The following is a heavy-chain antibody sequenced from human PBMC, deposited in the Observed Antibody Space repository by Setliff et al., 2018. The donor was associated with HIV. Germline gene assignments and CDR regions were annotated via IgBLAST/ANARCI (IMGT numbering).Heavy chain of an antibody. Sequence: GGSLRLSCGASGFTFSGYTMHWVRQAPGKVLEWVAVISHDGNNKYYVDSVEGRFTLSRDNSKNTLCLQMSSLRPADTAVYYCARESAEYYDFWGCYSLGLAALDYWGQGTLVTVSS. CDR2: ISHDGNNK. CDR1: GFTFSGYT. CDR3: ARESAEYYDFWGCYSLGLAALDY. J-gene: IGHJ4*02. V-gene: IGHV3-30*04. D-gene: IGHD3-3*01.